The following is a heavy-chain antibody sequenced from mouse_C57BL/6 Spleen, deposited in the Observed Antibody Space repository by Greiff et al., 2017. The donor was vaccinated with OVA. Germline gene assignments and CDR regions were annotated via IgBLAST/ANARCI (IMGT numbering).Heavy chain of an antibody. J-gene: IGHJ2*01. V-gene: IGHV1-82*01. CDR3: ARSWDGRYFDY. D-gene: IGHD4-1*01. CDR2: IYPGDGDT. Sequence: QVQLQQSGPELVKPGASVKISCKASGYAFSSSWMNWVKQRPGKGLEWIGRIYPGDGDTNYNGKFKGKATLTADKSSSTAYMQLSSLTSEDSAVYFCARSWDGRYFDYWGQGTTLTVSS. CDR1: GYAFSSSW.